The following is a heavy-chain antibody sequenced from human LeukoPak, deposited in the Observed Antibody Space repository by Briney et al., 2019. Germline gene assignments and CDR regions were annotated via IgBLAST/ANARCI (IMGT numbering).Heavy chain of an antibody. V-gene: IGHV3-7*03. CDR3: AKDLESSSWTYYFDY. CDR1: GFTFSGFW. J-gene: IGHJ4*02. CDR2: INSDGSEG. D-gene: IGHD6-13*01. Sequence: GGSLRLSCAVSGFTFSGFWMSWSRQAPGKGLEWVASINSDGSEGYYADVVKGRFTISRDNAKNSLYLQINSLRAEDTAVYYCAKDLESSSWTYYFDYWGQGTLVTVSS.